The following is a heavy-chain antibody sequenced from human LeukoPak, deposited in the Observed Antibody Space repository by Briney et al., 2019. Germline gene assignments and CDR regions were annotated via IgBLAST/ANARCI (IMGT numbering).Heavy chain of an antibody. CDR1: GFTFSSYW. Sequence: GGSLRLSCAASGFTFSSYWMSWVRQAPGKGLEWVANIKQDGSEKYYVDSVKGRFTICRDNARNSLYLQMNSLRAEDTAVYYCARDLKIAAGSDYYYYMDVWGKGTTVTVSS. V-gene: IGHV3-7*01. CDR3: ARDLKIAAGSDYYYYMDV. J-gene: IGHJ6*03. D-gene: IGHD6-13*01. CDR2: IKQDGSEK.